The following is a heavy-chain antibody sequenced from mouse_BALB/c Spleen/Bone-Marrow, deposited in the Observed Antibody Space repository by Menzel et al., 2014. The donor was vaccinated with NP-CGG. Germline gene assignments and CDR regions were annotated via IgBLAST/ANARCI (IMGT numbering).Heavy chain of an antibody. Sequence: KLEESGPGLVAPSQSLSISCTVSGFSLTSYGVHWVRRPPGQGLEWLGVIWAGGSTNYNSALMSRLSINKDNSKSQVFLKMNSLQTDDTAMYYCAREGRGYYGSSGAAMDYWGQGTTVTVSS. CDR2: IWAGGST. CDR1: GFSLTSYG. V-gene: IGHV2-9*02. CDR3: AREGRGYYGSSGAAMDY. D-gene: IGHD1-1*01. J-gene: IGHJ4*01.